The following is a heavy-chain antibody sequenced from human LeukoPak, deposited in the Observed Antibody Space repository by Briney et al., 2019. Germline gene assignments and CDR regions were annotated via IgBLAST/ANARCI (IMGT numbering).Heavy chain of an antibody. CDR1: GYTFTSYG. CDR2: ISAYNGNT. V-gene: IGHV1-18*01. D-gene: IGHD6-6*01. J-gene: IGHJ4*02. CDR3: ATAYSSSYYFDY. Sequence: GASVKVSCKASGYTFTSYGVTWVRQAPGQGLEWMGWISAYNGNTNYAQKFQGRVTMTTDTSTSTAYMELRSLRSEDTAVYYCATAYSSSYYFDYWGQGTLVTVSS.